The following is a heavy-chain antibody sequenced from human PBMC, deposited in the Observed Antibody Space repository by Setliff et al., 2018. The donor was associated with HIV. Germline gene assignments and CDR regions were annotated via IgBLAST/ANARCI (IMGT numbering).Heavy chain of an antibody. Sequence: ASVKVSCKASGYTFTGYYMHWVRQAPGQGLEWMGRINPYSGDTNYAQKFQGRVTMTRDTSINTAYMELSSLRSDDTAVYYCARGSTAVNYYYYHMDVWGKGTMVTVSS. D-gene: IGHD2-2*01. J-gene: IGHJ6*03. CDR3: ARGSTAVNYYYYHMDV. CDR2: INPYSGDT. V-gene: IGHV1-2*06. CDR1: GYTFTGYY.